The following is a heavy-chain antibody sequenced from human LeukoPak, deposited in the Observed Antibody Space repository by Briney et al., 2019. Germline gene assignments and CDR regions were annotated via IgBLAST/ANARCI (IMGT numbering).Heavy chain of an antibody. J-gene: IGHJ4*02. CDR2: ISGSGGST. CDR3: AKSRRGGYYPPNFDY. V-gene: IGHV3-23*01. CDR1: GFTFSSYA. D-gene: IGHD3-22*01. Sequence: GGSLRLSCAASGFTFSSYAMRWLRQAPGKGLEWVTAISGSGGSTYYADSVKGRYTISRDNSKNTLYLQMNSLRAEDTAVYYCAKSRRGGYYPPNFDYWGQGTLVTVSS.